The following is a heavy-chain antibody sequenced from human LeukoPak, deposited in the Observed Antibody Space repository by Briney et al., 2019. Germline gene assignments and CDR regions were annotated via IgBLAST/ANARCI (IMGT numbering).Heavy chain of an antibody. CDR3: XXXMVXGVDNPPGFDY. D-gene: IGHD3-10*01. CDR2: IDPSDSYT. CDR1: GYXXTSXW. J-gene: IGHJ4*02. Sequence: GESLRISCKGSGYXXTSXWIXXVRXXXGXXXEWMGRIDPSDSYTNYSPSFXGHVTISADKXISAAYLQWSSLKASDTAMYYCXXXMVXGVDNPPGFDYWGQGTLVTVSS. V-gene: IGHV5-10-1*01.